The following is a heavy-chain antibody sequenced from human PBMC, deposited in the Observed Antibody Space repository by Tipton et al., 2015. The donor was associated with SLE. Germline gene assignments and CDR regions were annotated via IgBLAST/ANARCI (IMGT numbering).Heavy chain of an antibody. Sequence: TLSLTCTVSGGSISSGSYYWSWIRQPAGKGLEWIGRIYTSGRTNYNPSLKSRVTISVDMSKNQFSLKLSSVTAADTAVYYCARVGSRDQPWGQGTLVTVSS. CDR1: GGSISSGSYY. D-gene: IGHD3-10*01. V-gene: IGHV4-61*02. CDR2: IYTSGRT. CDR3: ARVGSRDQP. J-gene: IGHJ5*02.